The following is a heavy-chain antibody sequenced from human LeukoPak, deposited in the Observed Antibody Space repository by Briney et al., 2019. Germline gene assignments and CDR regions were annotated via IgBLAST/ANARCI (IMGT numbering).Heavy chain of an antibody. V-gene: IGHV4-59*08. CDR3: ARPAKANAFDI. J-gene: IGHJ3*02. CDR1: GGSISSYY. Sequence: SETLSLTCTVSGGSISSYYWSWIRQPPGKALEWIGYIYYSGSTNYNPSLKSRVTISVDTSKNQFSLKLSSVTAADTAVYYCARPAKANAFDIWGQGTMVTVSS. CDR2: IYYSGST. D-gene: IGHD5-18*01.